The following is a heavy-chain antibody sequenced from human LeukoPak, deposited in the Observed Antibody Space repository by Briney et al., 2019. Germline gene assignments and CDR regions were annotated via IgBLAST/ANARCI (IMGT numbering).Heavy chain of an antibody. D-gene: IGHD6-19*01. CDR1: GYTFTGYY. Sequence: ASVKVSCKASGYTFTGYYMHWVRQAPGQGLEWMGWINPNSGGTNYAQKFQGRVTMTRDTSISTAYMELSRLRSDDTAVYYCARDLEWRFRGIAVAGIYYYYGMDVWGQGTTVTVSS. CDR2: INPNSGGT. CDR3: ARDLEWRFRGIAVAGIYYYYGMDV. V-gene: IGHV1-2*02. J-gene: IGHJ6*02.